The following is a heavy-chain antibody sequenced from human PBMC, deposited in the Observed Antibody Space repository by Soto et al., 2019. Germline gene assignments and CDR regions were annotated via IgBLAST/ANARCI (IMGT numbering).Heavy chain of an antibody. J-gene: IGHJ4*02. CDR2: TSGSGGST. V-gene: IGHV3-23*01. D-gene: IGHD2-2*01. Sequence: GGSLRLSCAASGFTFSSYAMTWVRQAPGKGLEWVSSTSGSGGSTYYADSVKGRFTISRDNSKNMLSLQMNSLRVEDTAIYYCAKGSTSTWRHYFDFWGQGTLVTVSS. CDR1: GFTFSSYA. CDR3: AKGSTSTWRHYFDF.